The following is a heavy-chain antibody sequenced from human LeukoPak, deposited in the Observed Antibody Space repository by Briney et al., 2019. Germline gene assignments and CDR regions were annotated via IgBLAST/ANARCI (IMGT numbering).Heavy chain of an antibody. J-gene: IGHJ4*02. V-gene: IGHV4-31*03. Sequence: PSETLSLTCTVSGGSISGGFHWTWIRQHPGKGLEWIGYIYYSGSTDYNPSLKSRVTISVDTSKKQFSLKLNSVTAADTAVYYCARLETGHRLFDSWGQGTLVTVSS. CDR1: GGSISGGFH. CDR3: ARLETGHRLFDS. D-gene: IGHD6-25*01. CDR2: IYYSGST.